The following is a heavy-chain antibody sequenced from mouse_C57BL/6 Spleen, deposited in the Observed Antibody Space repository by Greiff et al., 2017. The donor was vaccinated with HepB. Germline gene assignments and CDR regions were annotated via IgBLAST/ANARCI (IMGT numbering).Heavy chain of an antibody. Sequence: EVQLVESGGGLVKPGGSLKLSCAASGFTFSSYAMSWVRQTPEKRLEWVATISDGGSYTYYPDNVKGRFTISRDNAKNNLYLQMSHLKSEDTAMYYCARDTSYGNGNSYYAMDYWGQGTSVTVSS. CDR2: ISDGGSYT. V-gene: IGHV5-4*01. D-gene: IGHD1-1*01. J-gene: IGHJ4*01. CDR1: GFTFSSYA. CDR3: ARDTSYGNGNSYYAMDY.